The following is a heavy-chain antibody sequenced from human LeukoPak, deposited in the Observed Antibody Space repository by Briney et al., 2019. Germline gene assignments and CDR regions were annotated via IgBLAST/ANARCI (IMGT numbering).Heavy chain of an antibody. J-gene: IGHJ4*02. CDR3: AAGTKVGYFDY. D-gene: IGHD6-13*01. CDR2: ISWNSGSI. Sequence: PGRSLRLSCAASGFTFDDYAMHWVRQAPGKGLEWVSGISWNSGSIGYADSVKGRFTISRDNAKNSLYLQMNSLRAEDTALYYCAAGTKVGYFDYWGRGTLVTVSS. CDR1: GFTFDDYA. V-gene: IGHV3-9*01.